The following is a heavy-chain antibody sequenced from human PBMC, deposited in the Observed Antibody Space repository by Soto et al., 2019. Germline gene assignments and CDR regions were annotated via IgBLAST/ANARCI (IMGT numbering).Heavy chain of an antibody. CDR2: ISSSGSTI. Sequence: VGSLRLSCAASGFTFSSYEMNWVRQAPGKGLEWVSYISSSGSTIYYADSVEGRFTISRDNAKNSLYLQMNSLRAEDTAVYYCAPPLYQPLLYTGNDYWGQGTLVTVSS. CDR3: APPLYQPLLYTGNDY. V-gene: IGHV3-48*03. CDR1: GFTFSSYE. D-gene: IGHD2-2*02. J-gene: IGHJ4*02.